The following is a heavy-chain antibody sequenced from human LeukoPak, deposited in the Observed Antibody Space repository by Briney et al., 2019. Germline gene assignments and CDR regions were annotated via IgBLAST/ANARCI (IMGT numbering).Heavy chain of an antibody. V-gene: IGHV3-30-3*01. J-gene: IGHJ5*02. CDR2: ISYDGSNK. D-gene: IGHD3-22*01. CDR3: ARDGGDSSWFDP. Sequence: PGRSLRLSCAASGFTFSSYAMHWVRQAPGKGLEWVAVISYDGSNKYYADSVKGRFTISRDNSKNTLYLQMNSLRAEDTGVYYCARDGGDSSWFDPWGQGTLVTVSS. CDR1: GFTFSSYA.